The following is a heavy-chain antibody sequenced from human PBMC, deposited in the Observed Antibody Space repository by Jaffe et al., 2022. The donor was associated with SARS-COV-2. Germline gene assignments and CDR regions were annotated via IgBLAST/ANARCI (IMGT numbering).Heavy chain of an antibody. CDR2: ISAYNGDT. CDR1: GYTFRHYG. D-gene: IGHD3-22*01. CDR3: ARDTFPYYYDSSGRGGFF. J-gene: IGHJ4*02. V-gene: IGHV1-18*01. Sequence: QVQLVQSGPEVKKTGASIMVSCEASGYTFRHYGINWVRQAPGQGLEWMGWISAYNGDTNYAPQFQGRVTMTTEKSTSTAYMELRSLRSDDTAVYYCARDTFPYYYDSSGRGGFFWGQGTLVTVSS.